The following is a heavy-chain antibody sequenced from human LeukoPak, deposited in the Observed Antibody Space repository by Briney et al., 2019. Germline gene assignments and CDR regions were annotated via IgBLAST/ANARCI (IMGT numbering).Heavy chain of an antibody. D-gene: IGHD1-26*01. CDR3: TTDTRIVGATGFDY. V-gene: IGHV3-15*01. J-gene: IGHJ4*02. Sequence: AGGSLRLSCAASGFTFSNAWMSWVRQAPGKGLEWVGRIKSKTDGETTDYAAPVKGRFTISRDDSKKTLYLQMNSLKIEDTAVYYCTTDTRIVGATGFDYWGQGILVTVSS. CDR2: IKSKTDGETT. CDR1: GFTFSNAW.